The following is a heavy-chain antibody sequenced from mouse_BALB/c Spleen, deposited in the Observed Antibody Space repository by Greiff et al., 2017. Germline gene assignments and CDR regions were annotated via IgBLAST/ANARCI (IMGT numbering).Heavy chain of an antibody. J-gene: IGHJ4*01. CDR1: GFTFNTNA. CDR3: VRDAMDY. Sequence: TGGGLVQPKGSLKLSCAASGFTFNTNAMNWVRQAPGKGLEWVARIRSKSNNYATYYADSVKDRFTISRDDSQSMLYLRMNNLKTEDTAMYYCVRDAMDYWGQGTSGTGSS. V-gene: IGHV10S3*01. CDR2: IRSKSNNYAT.